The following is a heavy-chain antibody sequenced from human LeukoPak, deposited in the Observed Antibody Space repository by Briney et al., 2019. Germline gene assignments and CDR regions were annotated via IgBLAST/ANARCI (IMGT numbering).Heavy chain of an antibody. CDR3: ARGNRENYYYGLDV. V-gene: IGHV3-64*02. Sequence: GGSLRLSCAASGFTFSSYAMHWVRQAPGKGLDYVSAINSNGGSTYYADSVKSRFTISRDNSKNTLYLQMGSLRAEDMAVYYCARGNRENYYYGLDVWGQGTTVTVSS. CDR2: INSNGGST. CDR1: GFTFSSYA. J-gene: IGHJ6*02.